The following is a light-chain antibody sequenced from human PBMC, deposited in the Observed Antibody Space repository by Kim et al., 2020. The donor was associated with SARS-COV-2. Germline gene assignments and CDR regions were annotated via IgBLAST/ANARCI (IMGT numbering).Light chain of an antibody. V-gene: IGLV1-44*01. CDR3: AGWDDNLNAEV. CDR2: KNN. Sequence: GQRVTTSCSGSSSKLGTNSVHWYQQFPGTAPEVLIYKNNQRPSGVPDRFSGSKSGTSASLAISGLQSEDEGDYYCAGWDDNLNAEVFGGGTQLTVL. J-gene: IGLJ3*02. CDR1: SSKLGTNS.